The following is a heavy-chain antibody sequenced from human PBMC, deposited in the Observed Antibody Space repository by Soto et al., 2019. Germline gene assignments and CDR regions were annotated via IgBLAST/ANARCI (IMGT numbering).Heavy chain of an antibody. Sequence: EVQLLESGGGLVQPGGSLRLSCAASGFTFSNYAMTWVRQAPGKGLEWVSDVSASGGSTYYADSVKGRFTISRDNSKDTLYLQISSLRVEDTAVYYCAKRHSSGFDYWGQGTLVTVSS. CDR1: GFTFSNYA. J-gene: IGHJ4*02. CDR3: AKRHSSGFDY. CDR2: VSASGGST. V-gene: IGHV3-23*01. D-gene: IGHD6-19*01.